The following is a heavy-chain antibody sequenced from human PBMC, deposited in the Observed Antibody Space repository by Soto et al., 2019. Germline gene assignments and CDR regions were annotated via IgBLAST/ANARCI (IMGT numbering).Heavy chain of an antibody. V-gene: IGHV3-11*06. D-gene: IGHD6-19*01. CDR3: ARIFEYSSGWGPAYYSDY. CDR2: ISSSSSYT. J-gene: IGHJ4*02. Sequence: PGGSLRLSCAASGFTFSDYYMSWIRQAPGKGLEWVSYISSSSSYTNYADSVKGRFTISRDNAKNSLYLQMNSLRAEDTAVYYCARIFEYSSGWGPAYYSDYWGQGTLVTVSS. CDR1: GFTFSDYY.